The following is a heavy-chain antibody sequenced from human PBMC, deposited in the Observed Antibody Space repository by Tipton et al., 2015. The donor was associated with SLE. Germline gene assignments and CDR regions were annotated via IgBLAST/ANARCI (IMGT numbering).Heavy chain of an antibody. Sequence: LRLSCTVSGGSISSYYWSWIRQPPGKGLEWIGYIYYSGSTNYNPSLKSRVTISVDTSKNQFSLKLSSVTAADTAVYYCARLRLSAFDIWGRGTMVTVSS. J-gene: IGHJ3*02. CDR2: IYYSGST. D-gene: IGHD2/OR15-2a*01. CDR3: ARLRLSAFDI. V-gene: IGHV4-59*01. CDR1: GGSISSYY.